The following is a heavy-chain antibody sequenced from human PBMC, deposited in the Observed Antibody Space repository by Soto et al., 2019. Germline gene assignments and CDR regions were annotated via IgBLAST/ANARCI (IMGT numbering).Heavy chain of an antibody. Sequence: QVKLVQSGAEVREPGASVKVSGKASGYSFTNNDVSWVRQATGQGLEWMGWMNPGSGDTGYAQKFQGRVTMTRDITIATAYMEQSSLRSDDTAIYYCARMATFGSLNWFEPWGQGTLVTVSS. V-gene: IGHV1-8*01. CDR2: MNPGSGDT. J-gene: IGHJ5*02. CDR1: GYSFTNND. CDR3: ARMATFGSLNWFEP. D-gene: IGHD3-16*01.